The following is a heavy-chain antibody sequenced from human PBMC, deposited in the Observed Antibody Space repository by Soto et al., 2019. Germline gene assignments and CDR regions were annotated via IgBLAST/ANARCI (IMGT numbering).Heavy chain of an antibody. D-gene: IGHD2-2*01. CDR2: ISPNSGGT. Sequence: ASVKVSCKASGYTFTGYYMHWVRQAPGRGLEWMGWISPNSGGTNYAQKFQGWVTMTRDTSISTAYMELSRLRSDDTAVYYCARGASASPYAIVVVPAAIYSWGQGTLVTVS. V-gene: IGHV1-2*04. J-gene: IGHJ4*02. CDR1: GYTFTGYY. CDR3: ARGASASPYAIVVVPAAIYS.